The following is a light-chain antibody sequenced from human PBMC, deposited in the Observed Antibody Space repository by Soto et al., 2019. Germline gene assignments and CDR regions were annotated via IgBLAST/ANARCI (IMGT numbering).Light chain of an antibody. CDR1: QTIRTF. J-gene: IGKJ4*01. CDR2: SAS. CDR3: QQSYNAPRT. V-gene: IGKV1-39*01. Sequence: DIQLTQSPDSLSASVGDRVTITCRASQTIRTFLNWYQQKSGKAPKVLIYSASTLQSGVPSRFSGRGSGTDFTLTINSLQPEGFATYYCQQSYNAPRTFGGGTKVEIK.